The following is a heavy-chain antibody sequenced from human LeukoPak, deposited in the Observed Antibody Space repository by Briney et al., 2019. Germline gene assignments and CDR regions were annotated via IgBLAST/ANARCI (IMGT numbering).Heavy chain of an antibody. V-gene: IGHV4-59*01. CDR3: ARGSEVYYYGSGSYWYFDY. CDR2: IYYSGST. CDR1: GGSISSYY. Sequence: SETLSLTCTVSGGSISSYYWSWIRQPPGKGLEWIGYIYYSGSTNYNPSLKSRVTISVDTSKNQFSLKLSSVTAADTAVYYCARGSEVYYYGSGSYWYFDYWGQGTLVTVSS. D-gene: IGHD3-10*01. J-gene: IGHJ4*02.